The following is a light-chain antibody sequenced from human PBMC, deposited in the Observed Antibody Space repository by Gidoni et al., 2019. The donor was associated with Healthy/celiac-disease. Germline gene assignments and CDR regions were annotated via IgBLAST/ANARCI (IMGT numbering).Light chain of an antibody. J-gene: IGKJ4*01. CDR3: QQYGSPPTT. CDR1: QSVSSSY. Sequence: EIVLTPSPATLSLSPGERATLSCGASQSVSSSYLAWYQQKPGLAPRLLIYDASSRATGIPNRFRCRWAGTVFTLTISILEPEDFAVYYCQQYGSPPTTFGGGTKVEIK. CDR2: DAS. V-gene: IGKV3D-20*01.